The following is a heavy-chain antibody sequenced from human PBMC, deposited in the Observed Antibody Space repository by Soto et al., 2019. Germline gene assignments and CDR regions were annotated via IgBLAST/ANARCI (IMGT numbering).Heavy chain of an antibody. CDR1: GFTFSSYT. J-gene: IGHJ4*02. V-gene: IGHV3-21*01. CDR2: ISSSSKYI. CDR3: ARVMKGPMIREYYFDY. Sequence: PGGSLRLSCAASGFTFSSYTMNWVRQAPGKGLEWVSSISSSSKYIYYADSVKGRFTISRDDAKNSLFLQMNSLRAEDTAVYYCARVMKGPMIREYYFDYWGQGTLVTVSS. D-gene: IGHD3-10*01.